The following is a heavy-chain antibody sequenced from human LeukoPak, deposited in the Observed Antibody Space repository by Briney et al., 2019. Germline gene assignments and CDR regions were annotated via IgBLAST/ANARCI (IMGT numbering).Heavy chain of an antibody. D-gene: IGHD5-18*01. V-gene: IGHV4-59*08. CDR3: ARHQGDTDYYYYYGMDV. CDR2: IYSSGST. J-gene: IGHJ6*02. CDR1: GGSINSYY. Sequence: SETLSLTCSVSGGSINSYYWTWIRQPPGKGLEWIGYIYSSGSTNYNPSLKSRVTISVDTSKNQFSLKLSSVTAADTAVYYCARHQGDTDYYYYYGMDVWGQGTTVTVSS.